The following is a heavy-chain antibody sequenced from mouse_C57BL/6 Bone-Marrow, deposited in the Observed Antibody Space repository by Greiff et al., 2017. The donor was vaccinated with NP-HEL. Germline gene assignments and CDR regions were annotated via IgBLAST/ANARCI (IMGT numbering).Heavy chain of an antibody. V-gene: IGHV3-8*01. D-gene: IGHD2-2*01. CDR3: ARSPLWLRRNYYAMDY. CDR1: GYSITSDY. CDR2: ISYSGST. J-gene: IGHJ4*01. Sequence: VQLKESGPGLAKPSQTLSLTCSVTGYSITSDYWNWIRQFPGNKLEYMGYISYSGSTYYNPSLKSRISITRDTSKKQYYLQLNSVTTEDTATYYCARSPLWLRRNYYAMDYWGQGTSVTVSS.